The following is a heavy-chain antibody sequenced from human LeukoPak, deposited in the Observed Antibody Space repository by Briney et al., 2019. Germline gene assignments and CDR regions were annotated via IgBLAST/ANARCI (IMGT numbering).Heavy chain of an antibody. CDR3: AREVGWTAMGAFDI. Sequence: SETLSLTCTVSGGSISSYYWSWIRQPPGKGLEWIGYIYYSGSTNYNPSPKSRVTISVDTSKNQFSLKLSSVTAADTAVYYCAREVGWTAMGAFDIWGQGTMVTVSS. J-gene: IGHJ3*02. D-gene: IGHD5-18*01. V-gene: IGHV4-59*01. CDR2: IYYSGST. CDR1: GGSISSYY.